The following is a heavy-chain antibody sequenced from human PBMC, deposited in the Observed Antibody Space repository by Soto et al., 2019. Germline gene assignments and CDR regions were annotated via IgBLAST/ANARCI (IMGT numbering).Heavy chain of an antibody. Sequence: PSETLCVTCTVSVGSVRIGSYDWSWIRQPPGKGLEWIGYIYYSGRTNYNPSLKSRVTISVDTSKNQFSLKLSSVTAADTAVYYCARFSGAHTASQQDYWGQGTLVTVSS. CDR1: VGSVRIGSYD. CDR2: IYYSGRT. V-gene: IGHV4-61*01. CDR3: ARFSGAHTASQQDY. J-gene: IGHJ4*02. D-gene: IGHD1-26*01.